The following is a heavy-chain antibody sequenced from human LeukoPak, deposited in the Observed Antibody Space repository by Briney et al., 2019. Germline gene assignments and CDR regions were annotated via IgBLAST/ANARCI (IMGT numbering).Heavy chain of an antibody. J-gene: IGHJ4*02. CDR3: ARTYYDILTGYNPYFDY. CDR2: ITSSTAI. CDR1: GFTFSSYS. D-gene: IGHD3-9*01. V-gene: IGHV3-21*01. Sequence: GGSLRLSCTASGFTFSSYSMNWVRQAPGKGLEWVSCITSSTAIYSADSVKGRFTISRDNAKNFLYLQMNSLRAEDTAVYYCARTYYDILTGYNPYFDYWGQGILVTVSS.